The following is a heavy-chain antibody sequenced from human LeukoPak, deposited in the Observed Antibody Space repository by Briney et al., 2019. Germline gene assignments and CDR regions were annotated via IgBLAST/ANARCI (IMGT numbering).Heavy chain of an antibody. CDR1: GGSISSSSYY. J-gene: IGHJ4*02. D-gene: IGHD6-13*01. V-gene: IGHV4-39*07. CDR2: INHSGST. Sequence: SETLSLTCTVSGGSISSSSYYWGWIRQPPGKGLEWIGEINHSGSTNYNPSLKSRVTISVDTSKNQFSLKLSSVTAADTAVYYCARGGIIAAHDYWGQGTLVTVSS. CDR3: ARGGIIAAHDY.